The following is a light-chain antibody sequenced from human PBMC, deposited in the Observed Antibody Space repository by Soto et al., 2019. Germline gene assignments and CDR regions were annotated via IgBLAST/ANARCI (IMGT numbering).Light chain of an antibody. Sequence: QSVLTQPPSASGSPGQSVTISCIGTASDIGRYNYVSWYQHHPGKAPKLIIYEVTKRPSGVPDRFSGSKSGNTASLTVSGLQADDEADYYCNSYVGSNNYVFGTGTQLTV. CDR2: EVT. V-gene: IGLV2-8*01. J-gene: IGLJ1*01. CDR3: NSYVGSNNYV. CDR1: ASDIGRYNY.